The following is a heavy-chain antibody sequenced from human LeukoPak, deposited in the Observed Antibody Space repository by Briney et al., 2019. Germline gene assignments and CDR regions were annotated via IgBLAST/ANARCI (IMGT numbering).Heavy chain of an antibody. CDR3: ARGWELPTTGY. V-gene: IGHV4-38-2*02. J-gene: IGHJ4*02. CDR1: GYSISSGYY. D-gene: IGHD1-26*01. Sequence: SETLSLTCTVSGYSISSGYYWGWIRQPPGKGLEWIGSIYHSGSTYYNPSLKSRVTISVDTSKNQFSLKLSSVTAADTAVYYCARGWELPTTGYWGQGTLVTVSS. CDR2: IYHSGST.